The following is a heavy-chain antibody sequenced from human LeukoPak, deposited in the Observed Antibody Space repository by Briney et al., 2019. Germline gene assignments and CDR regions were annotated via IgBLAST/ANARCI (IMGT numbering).Heavy chain of an antibody. D-gene: IGHD5-18*01. Sequence: GGSLRLSCAASGFTFSSYGMHWVRQAPGKGLEWVSYISSSGSTIYYADSVKGRFTISRDNAKNSLYLQMNSLRAEDTAVYYCARNGQLWFQPFDYWGQGTLVTVSS. CDR3: ARNGQLWFQPFDY. J-gene: IGHJ4*02. CDR1: GFTFSSYG. CDR2: ISSSGSTI. V-gene: IGHV3-48*04.